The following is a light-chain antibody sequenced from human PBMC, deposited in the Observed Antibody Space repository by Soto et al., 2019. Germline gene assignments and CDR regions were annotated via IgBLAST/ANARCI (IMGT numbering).Light chain of an antibody. V-gene: IGKV3-15*01. CDR3: QQYNNWPPA. CDR1: QSVSSN. Sequence: EIVMTHSPATLSVSPWERAALSCRASQSVSSNLAWYQQKPGQAPRLLIYGASTRATGIPARFSGSGSGTEFTLTISSLQSEDFAVYYCQQYNNWPPAFGGGTKVDI. CDR2: GAS. J-gene: IGKJ4*01.